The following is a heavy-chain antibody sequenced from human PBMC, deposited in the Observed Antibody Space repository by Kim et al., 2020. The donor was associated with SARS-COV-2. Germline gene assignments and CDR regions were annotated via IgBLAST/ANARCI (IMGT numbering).Heavy chain of an antibody. J-gene: IGHJ4*02. CDR1: GFTFDDYA. CDR3: AKATGRYCSSTSCYQHLIDY. D-gene: IGHD2-2*01. Sequence: GGSLRLSCAASGFTFDDYAMHWVRQAPGKGLEWVSGISWNSGSIGYADSVKGRFTISRDNAKNSLYLQMNSLRAEDTALYYCAKATGRYCSSTSCYQHLIDYWGQGTLVTVSS. CDR2: ISWNSGSI. V-gene: IGHV3-9*01.